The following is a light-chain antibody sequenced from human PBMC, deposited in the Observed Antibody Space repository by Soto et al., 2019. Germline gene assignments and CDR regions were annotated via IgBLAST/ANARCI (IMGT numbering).Light chain of an antibody. V-gene: IGKV1-5*03. CDR2: KAS. Sequence: DIQMTQSPSTLSASIGDRVTITCRASQSISSWLAWYQQKPGKAPKLLIYKASTLESGVPSRFSGSGSGTEFTLTISSLQPDDFATYYCQQFHSLFTFGPGTKVDIK. CDR3: QQFHSLFT. J-gene: IGKJ3*01. CDR1: QSISSW.